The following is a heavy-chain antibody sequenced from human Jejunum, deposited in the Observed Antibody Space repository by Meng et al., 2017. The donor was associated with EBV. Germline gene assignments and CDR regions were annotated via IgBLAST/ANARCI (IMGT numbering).Heavy chain of an antibody. CDR3: ARNYGDY. V-gene: IGHV3-74*03. J-gene: IGHJ4*02. CDR2: INNDGSTT. CDR1: GFTFSTYW. D-gene: IGHD4-17*01. Sequence: EVQLGESGGGLVQPGGSLRLSCAASGFTFSTYWMHWVRQTPGKGLEWVSRINNDGSTTQYADSVRGRFTISRDNAKSTLYLQMNSLTAEDTAVYYCARNYGDYWGQGTLVTVSS.